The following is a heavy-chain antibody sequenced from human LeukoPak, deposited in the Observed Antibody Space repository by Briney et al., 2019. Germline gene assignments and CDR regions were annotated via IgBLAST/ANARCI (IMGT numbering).Heavy chain of an antibody. CDR3: AREQNGVCPRGYYYYYMDV. D-gene: IGHD2-8*01. CDR2: ISRSTSYI. V-gene: IGHV3-21*01. J-gene: IGHJ6*03. Sequence: PGGSLRLSCAASGFTFSSYSMNWVRQAPGKGLEWVSSISRSTSYIYYADSVKGRFTISRDNAKNSLYLQMNSLRAEDTAVYYCAREQNGVCPRGYYYYYMDVWGKGTTVTVSS. CDR1: GFTFSSYS.